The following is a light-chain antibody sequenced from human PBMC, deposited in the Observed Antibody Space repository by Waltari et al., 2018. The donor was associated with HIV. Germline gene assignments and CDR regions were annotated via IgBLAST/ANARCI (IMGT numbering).Light chain of an antibody. Sequence: DIQMTQSTSTLSASVGDSVTITCRASQSVSIWLAWYQQKPGKAPKLLIYKASSLESGVPSRFSGSGSGTEFTLTISSLQPDDFATYYCQQYNTYPFTFGPGTKVDIK. V-gene: IGKV1-5*03. CDR2: KAS. CDR1: QSVSIW. J-gene: IGKJ3*01. CDR3: QQYNTYPFT.